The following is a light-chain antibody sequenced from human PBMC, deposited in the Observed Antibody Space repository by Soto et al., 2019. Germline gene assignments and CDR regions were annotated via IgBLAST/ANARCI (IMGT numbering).Light chain of an antibody. CDR1: QSISTC. CDR2: KTS. V-gene: IGKV1-5*03. CDR3: QQYNSYPYT. J-gene: IGKJ2*01. Sequence: DIQMTQSPSTLSASVGDRVTITCRASQSISTCLAWFQQKPGKAPKLLLYKTSTLESGVPSRFSGSGSGTEFTLTISSRQPDDFATYYCQQYNSYPYTFGQGTKLEIK.